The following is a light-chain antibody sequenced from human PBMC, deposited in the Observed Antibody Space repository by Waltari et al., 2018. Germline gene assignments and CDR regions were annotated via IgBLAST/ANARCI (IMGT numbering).Light chain of an antibody. Sequence: EIVMTQSPATLSVSPGERVTLSYRASQSVSRNLAWYQQQRPGQAPRLLIHGASTRATGIPVRFSGSGSGTEFTLTISSLQSEDYAVYYCQQYYDWPPYTFGQGTKVEIK. CDR2: GAS. CDR3: QQYYDWPPYT. V-gene: IGKV3-15*01. J-gene: IGKJ2*01. CDR1: QSVSRN.